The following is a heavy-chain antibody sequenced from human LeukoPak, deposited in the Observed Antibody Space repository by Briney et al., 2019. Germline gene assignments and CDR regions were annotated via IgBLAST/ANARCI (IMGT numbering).Heavy chain of an antibody. Sequence: PGGSLRLSCAASGFTFSKYAMSWVRQAPGKGLEWVSAISGSGRNTYYADSVKGRFTISRDNSKNTLFLLLNSLRVEDTAVYYCAKTVSGSYSYQGGDYWGQGTLVTVSS. CDR3: AKTVSGSYSYQGGDY. CDR1: GFTFSKYA. CDR2: ISGSGRNT. D-gene: IGHD3-16*02. V-gene: IGHV3-23*01. J-gene: IGHJ4*02.